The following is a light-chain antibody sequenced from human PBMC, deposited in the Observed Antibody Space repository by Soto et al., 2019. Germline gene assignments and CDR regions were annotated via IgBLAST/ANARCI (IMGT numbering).Light chain of an antibody. CDR1: QGISSY. Sequence: DIQLTQSPSFLSASVGDIVTITFRASQGISSYLAWYQQKPGKAPKLLIYDASALPRGVPSRFSGSGSGTKFTLTIASLQPDDFATYYCQQYETFSGTFGPGTKVDIK. CDR3: QQYETFSGT. V-gene: IGKV1-9*01. CDR2: DAS. J-gene: IGKJ1*01.